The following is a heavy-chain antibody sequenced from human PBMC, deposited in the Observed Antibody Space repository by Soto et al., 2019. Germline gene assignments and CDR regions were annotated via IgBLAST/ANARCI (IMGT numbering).Heavy chain of an antibody. V-gene: IGHV3-48*01. J-gene: IGHJ4*02. CDR1: GFTFSSYS. Sequence: EVQLVESGGGLVQPGGSLRLSCAASGFTFSSYSMNWVRQAPGKGLEWVSYISPSSSTIYYADSVKGRFTISRDNAKNSLYLQMNSRRAEDTAVYYGARGAYYYDSSGLSYWGQGTLVTVSS. CDR3: ARGAYYYDSSGLSY. D-gene: IGHD3-22*01. CDR2: ISPSSSTI.